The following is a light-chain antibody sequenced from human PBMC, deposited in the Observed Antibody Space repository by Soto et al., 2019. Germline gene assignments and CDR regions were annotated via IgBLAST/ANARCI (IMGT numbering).Light chain of an antibody. Sequence: EIVLTQSPGTLSLSPGERATLSCRASQSVSSSYLAWYQQKPGQAPRLLIYGASSRATGIPDRFSGSGTGTVFTLTISRLEPEDFAVYYCQQYGSPLWTFGQGTKVEIK. CDR1: QSVSSSY. CDR3: QQYGSPLWT. J-gene: IGKJ1*01. CDR2: GAS. V-gene: IGKV3-20*01.